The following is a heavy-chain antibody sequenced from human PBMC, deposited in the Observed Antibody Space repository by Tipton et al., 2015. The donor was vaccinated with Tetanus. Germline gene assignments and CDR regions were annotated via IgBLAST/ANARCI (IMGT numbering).Heavy chain of an antibody. D-gene: IGHD3-22*01. CDR1: GYTFTGYY. V-gene: IGHV1-2*02. CDR2: IDPNSGGT. CDR3: ARDRGDYIYYGMDV. Sequence: QMQLVQSGAEVKKPGASVKVSCKASGYTFTGYYIYWVRQAPGQRLEWMGWIDPNSGGTVYAQKFQGRVTMTRDTSISTAYMELRSLRSDDTAVYYCARDRGDYIYYGMDVWGPGTTVTVS. J-gene: IGHJ6*02.